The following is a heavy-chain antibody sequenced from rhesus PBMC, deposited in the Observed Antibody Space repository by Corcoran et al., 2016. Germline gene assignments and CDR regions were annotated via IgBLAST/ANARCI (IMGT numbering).Heavy chain of an antibody. CDR1: GYTFTDYY. D-gene: IGHD6-13*01. CDR3: ATDGIAAALDY. J-gene: IGHJ4*01. CDR2: VDPEDGEA. Sequence: EVQLVQSGAEVKKPGASVKISCKASGYTFTDYYLHWVRQAPGKGLEWMGRVDPEDGEAIHAQKFQDRGTITADTSTDTAYMELSSLRSEDTAVYYCATDGIAAALDYWGQGVLVTVSS. V-gene: IGHV1-111*02.